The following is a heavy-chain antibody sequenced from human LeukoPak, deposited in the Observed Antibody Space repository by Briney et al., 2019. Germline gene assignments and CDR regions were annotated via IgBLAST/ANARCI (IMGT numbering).Heavy chain of an antibody. Sequence: GGPLRLSCTISGFTFRRYWMSWVRQAPGKGLEWVANINQVGSGKHYVDSVKGRFTISRDNAKNSVYLQVKSLRVDDTAVYYCARDGAARGSGSFGDWGQGTLVTVSS. CDR2: INQVGSGK. D-gene: IGHD3-10*01. CDR3: ARDGAARGSGSFGD. CDR1: GFTFRRYW. V-gene: IGHV3-7*01. J-gene: IGHJ4*02.